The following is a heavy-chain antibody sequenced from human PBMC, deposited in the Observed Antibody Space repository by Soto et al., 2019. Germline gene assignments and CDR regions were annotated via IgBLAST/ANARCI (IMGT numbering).Heavy chain of an antibody. CDR2: IYYSGST. Sequence: PSETLSLTCTVSGGSIRSVDHWWSWVRQPPGKGLEWIGYIYYSGSTYYNPSLKSRVTISVDTSKNQFSLKLSSVTAADTAVYYCARDRDVHMKVSRGTYGSGSYLVRGGNWFDPWGQGTLVTVSS. D-gene: IGHD3-10*01. CDR3: ARDRDVHMKVSRGTYGSGSYLVRGGNWFDP. J-gene: IGHJ5*02. CDR1: GGSIRSVDHW. V-gene: IGHV4-30-4*01.